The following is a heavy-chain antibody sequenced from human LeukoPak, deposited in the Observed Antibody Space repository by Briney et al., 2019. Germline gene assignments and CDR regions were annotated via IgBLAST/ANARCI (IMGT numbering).Heavy chain of an antibody. CDR3: ARLKALRYFDWLLYRTQMRDYYYGMDV. V-gene: IGHV1-8*01. CDR2: MNPNSGNT. Sequence: GASVKVSCKASGYTFTGYDINWVRQATGQGLEWMGWMNPNSGNTGYAQKFQGRVTMTRNTSISTAYMELSSLRSEDTAVYYCARLKALRYFDWLLYRTQMRDYYYGMDVWGQGTTVTVSS. CDR1: GYTFTGYD. D-gene: IGHD3-9*01. J-gene: IGHJ6*02.